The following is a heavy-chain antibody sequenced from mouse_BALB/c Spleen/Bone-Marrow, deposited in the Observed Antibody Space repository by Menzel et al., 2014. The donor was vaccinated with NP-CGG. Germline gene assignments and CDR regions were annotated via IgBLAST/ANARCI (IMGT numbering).Heavy chain of an antibody. CDR2: ISGSGSST. D-gene: IGHD3-3*01. V-gene: IGHV5-6-3*01. Sequence: EVHLVESGGGLVQPGGSLKLSCAASGFTFSGYGMSWVRQTPDKGLELVATISGSGSSTYYPDSVKGRFTISRDNARNTLYLQMNSLKSEDTAMYYCARGRDWFDYWGQGTTLTVSS. CDR3: ARGRDWFDY. J-gene: IGHJ2*01. CDR1: GFTFSGYG.